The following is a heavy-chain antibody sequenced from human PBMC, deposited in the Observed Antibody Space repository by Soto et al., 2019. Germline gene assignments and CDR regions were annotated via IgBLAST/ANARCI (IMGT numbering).Heavy chain of an antibody. J-gene: IGHJ5*02. CDR1: GFTFSRHW. CDR3: AREVIAATGTIRWFDP. V-gene: IGHV3-74*03. D-gene: IGHD6-25*01. Sequence: GRSLRLSSAASGFTFSRHWMHWGRQTPGKGPVWVSRINDDGSSTKYADSVKGRFTIARDNAKNTVFLQMSSLRAEDTAVYYCAREVIAATGTIRWFDPWGQGTLVTVSS. CDR2: INDDGSST.